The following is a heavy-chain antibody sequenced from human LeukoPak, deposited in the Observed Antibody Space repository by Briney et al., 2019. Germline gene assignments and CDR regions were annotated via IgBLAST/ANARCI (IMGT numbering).Heavy chain of an antibody. CDR3: TYHHKGMSIDY. V-gene: IGHV3-15*01. D-gene: IGHD2-2*01. CDR2: IKSKTEGGTT. Sequence: GGSLRLSCAASGFTFSDIWMAWVRQAPGRGLEWVGRIKSKTEGGTTDYITPVKGRFSISRDDSKNTLYLQMDRLKSEDTAVYYFTYHHKGMSIDYSGQGTLVTVSS. CDR1: GFTFSDIW. J-gene: IGHJ4*02.